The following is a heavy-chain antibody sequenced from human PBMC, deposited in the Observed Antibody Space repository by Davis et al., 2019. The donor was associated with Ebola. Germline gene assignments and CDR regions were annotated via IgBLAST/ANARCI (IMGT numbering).Heavy chain of an antibody. CDR3: ARGEDNRGWTSGWWFDS. D-gene: IGHD6-19*01. CDR2: IFPRDSDT. J-gene: IGHJ5*01. Sequence: GESLKISCKGSGYPFANYWIAWVRLMPGKGLEWMGIIFPRDSDTRYSPSFQGQVRISVDKSINTAYLQWGSLKAADNAIYYCARGEDNRGWTSGWWFDSWGQGTRVSVSS. V-gene: IGHV5-51*01. CDR1: GYPFANYW.